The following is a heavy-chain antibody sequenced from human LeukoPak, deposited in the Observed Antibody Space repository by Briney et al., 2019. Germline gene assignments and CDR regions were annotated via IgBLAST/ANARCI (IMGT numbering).Heavy chain of an antibody. D-gene: IGHD2-15*01. V-gene: IGHV1-2*02. J-gene: IGHJ4*02. CDR2: INPNSGGT. Sequence: ASVKVSCKASGYTFTGYYMHWVRQAPGQGLEWMGWINPNSGGTNYAQKFQGRVTMTRDTSISTAYMELSRLRSDDTAVYYCAGGAVVAATLIFDWGQGTLVTVSS. CDR3: AGGAVVAATLIFD. CDR1: GYTFTGYY.